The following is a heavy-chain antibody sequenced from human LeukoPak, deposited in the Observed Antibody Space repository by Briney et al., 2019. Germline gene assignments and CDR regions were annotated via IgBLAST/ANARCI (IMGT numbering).Heavy chain of an antibody. CDR3: ARPDDAGY. CDR1: GGSISSGSYY. CDR2: IYTSGST. D-gene: IGHD1-14*01. Sequence: SETLSLTCTVSGGSISSGSYYWSWIRQPAGKGLEWIGRIYTSGSTNYNPSLKSRVTISVDTSKNQFSLKLSSVTAADTAVYYCARPDDAGYWGQGTLVTVSS. J-gene: IGHJ4*02. V-gene: IGHV4-61*02.